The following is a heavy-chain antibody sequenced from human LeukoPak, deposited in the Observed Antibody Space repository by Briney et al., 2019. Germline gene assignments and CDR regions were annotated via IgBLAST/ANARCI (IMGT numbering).Heavy chain of an antibody. Sequence: GASVKVSCKASGGTFSSYAISWVRQAPGQGLEWMGRIIPIFGIANYAQKFQGRDTITADKSTSTAYMELSSLRSEDTAVYYCARVRDPYYDSSGYLVYWGQGTLVTVSS. J-gene: IGHJ4*02. CDR3: ARVRDPYYDSSGYLVY. CDR1: GGTFSSYA. CDR2: IIPIFGIA. V-gene: IGHV1-69*04. D-gene: IGHD3-22*01.